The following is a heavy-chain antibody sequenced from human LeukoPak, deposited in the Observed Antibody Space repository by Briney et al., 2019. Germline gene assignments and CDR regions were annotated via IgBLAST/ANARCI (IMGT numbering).Heavy chain of an antibody. D-gene: IGHD3-22*01. CDR1: GLTFSNYW. CDR3: ARFDWEYITMTLDV. J-gene: IGHJ6*04. CDR2: INSDGSST. V-gene: IGHV3-74*01. Sequence: PGGSLRLSCAASGLTFSNYWMHWVRQAPGKGLVWVSRINSDGSSTSYADSVRGRFTISRDNAKNTLYLQMNSLRAEDTAVYYCARFDWEYITMTLDVWGKGTTVTVSS.